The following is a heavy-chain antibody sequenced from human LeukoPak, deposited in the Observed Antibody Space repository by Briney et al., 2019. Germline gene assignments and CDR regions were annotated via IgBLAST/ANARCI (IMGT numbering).Heavy chain of an antibody. J-gene: IGHJ4*02. CDR3: AREGEFGDLLFDF. CDR2: VNPNSGAT. CDR1: GYTFTGYY. V-gene: IGHV1-2*02. D-gene: IGHD3-10*01. Sequence: ASVKVSCKASGYTFTGYYMHWVRQAPGQGLEWMGWVNPNSGATKNAQSFQGRVTLTRDTSISTIYMELRSVTSDDTAVYYCAREGEFGDLLFDFWGQGTLVTVSS.